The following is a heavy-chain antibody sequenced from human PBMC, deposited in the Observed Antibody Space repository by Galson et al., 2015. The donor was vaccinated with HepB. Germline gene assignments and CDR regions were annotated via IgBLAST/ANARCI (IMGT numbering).Heavy chain of an antibody. CDR1: EFTFSNYW. D-gene: IGHD3-3*01. CDR3: VGANEDDCWSGDFYYFDY. CDR2: IKQDGSEK. J-gene: IGHJ4*02. Sequence: SLRLSCAGSEFTFSNYWMSWVRQAPGKGLEWVANIKQDGSEKYYVDSVKGRFTISRDNAKTSLYLQMNSLRAEDTAVYDCVGANEDDCWSGDFYYFDYWGQGTLVTVSS. V-gene: IGHV3-7*04.